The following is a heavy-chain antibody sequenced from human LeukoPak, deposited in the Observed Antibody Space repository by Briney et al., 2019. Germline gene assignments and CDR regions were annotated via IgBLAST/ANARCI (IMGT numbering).Heavy chain of an antibody. CDR3: ARARPWSESYSDLPSDY. V-gene: IGHV1-18*01. Sequence: ASVKVSCKASGYTFTSYGISWVRQAPGQGLEWMGWISAYNGNTNYAQKLQGRVTMTTDTSTSTAYMELRSLRSDDTAVYYCARARPWSESYSDLPSDYWGQGTLVTVSS. J-gene: IGHJ4*02. CDR2: ISAYNGNT. D-gene: IGHD1-26*01. CDR1: GYTFTSYG.